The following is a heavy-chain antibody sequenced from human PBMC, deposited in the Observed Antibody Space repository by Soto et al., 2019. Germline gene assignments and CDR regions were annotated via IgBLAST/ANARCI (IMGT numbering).Heavy chain of an antibody. CDR2: ISTSGGNT. CDR1: GFTFSIYA. D-gene: IGHD3-22*01. J-gene: IGHJ4*02. V-gene: IGHV3-23*01. Sequence: EVQLLESGGGLVQPGGSLRLSCAASGFTFSIYAMSWVRQAPGKGLEWVSTISTSGGNTYYAGSVKGRFTISRDKSKNKLYMQMSSLRAEDTAVYYCAKAGYYNDRSGYYYFDYWGQGTLVTVSS. CDR3: AKAGYYNDRSGYYYFDY.